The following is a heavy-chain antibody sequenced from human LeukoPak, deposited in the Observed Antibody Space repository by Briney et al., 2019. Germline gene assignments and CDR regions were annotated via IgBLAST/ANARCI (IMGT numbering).Heavy chain of an antibody. CDR3: ARARVTYCSGGSCEADT. Sequence: GASVKVSCKASGGTFSSYAISWVRQAPGQGLEWMGGIIPIFGTANYAQKFQGRVTITRNTSINTAYMDLSSLTSEDTAVYYCARARVTYCSGGSCEADTWGQGTLVTVSS. CDR2: IIPIFGTA. CDR1: GGTFSSYA. V-gene: IGHV1-69*05. J-gene: IGHJ5*02. D-gene: IGHD2-15*01.